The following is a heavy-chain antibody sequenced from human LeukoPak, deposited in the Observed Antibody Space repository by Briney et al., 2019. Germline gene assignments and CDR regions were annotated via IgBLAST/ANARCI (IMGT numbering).Heavy chain of an antibody. V-gene: IGHV4-39*07. D-gene: IGHD2-2*01. CDR1: GGSISSSSYY. CDR2: IYYSGST. J-gene: IGHJ4*02. CDR3: ARVGRSLPVVVPAAIRVKSKGGLDY. Sequence: SETLSLPCTVSGGSISSSSYYWGWIRQPPGKGLEWIGSIYYSGSTYYNPSLKSRVTVSVDTSKNQVSLKLSSVTAVDTAVYYCARVGRSLPVVVPAAIRVKSKGGLDYWGQGTLVTVSS.